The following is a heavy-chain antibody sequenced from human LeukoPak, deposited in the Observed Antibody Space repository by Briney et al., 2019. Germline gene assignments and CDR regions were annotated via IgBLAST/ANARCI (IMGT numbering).Heavy chain of an antibody. V-gene: IGHV1-69*04. CDR3: ARDPIVGYGY. Sequence: GSSVKVSCKASGGTFSSYAISWVRQAPGQGLEWMGRIIPILGIANYAQKFQGRVTITADKSTSTAYMELSSLRSDDTAVYYCARDPIVGYGYWGQGTLVTVSS. CDR1: GGTFSSYA. J-gene: IGHJ4*02. D-gene: IGHD1-26*01. CDR2: IIPILGIA.